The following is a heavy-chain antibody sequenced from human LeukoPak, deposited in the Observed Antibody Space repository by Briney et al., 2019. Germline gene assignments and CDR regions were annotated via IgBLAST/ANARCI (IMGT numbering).Heavy chain of an antibody. D-gene: IGHD3-22*01. CDR1: GGTFSSYA. J-gene: IGHJ4*02. CDR2: IIPIFGTA. CDR3: ARAYYYDSSGSKIDY. V-gene: IGHV1-69*13. Sequence: SVKVSCKASGGTFSSYAISWVRQAPGQGLEWMGGIIPIFGTANYAQKFQGRVTITADESTSTAYMELSSLRSEGTAVYYCARAYYYDSSGSKIDYWGQGTLVTVSS.